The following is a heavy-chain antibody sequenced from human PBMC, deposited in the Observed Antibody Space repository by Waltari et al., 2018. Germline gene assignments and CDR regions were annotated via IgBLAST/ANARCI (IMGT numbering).Heavy chain of an antibody. J-gene: IGHJ4*02. CDR3: ARLSNWAGDY. Sequence: EVQLVESGGGLVQPGGSRRLSCAASGFTFSNYWLSWVRKAPGKGLVGVSRIISDGSSTTYADSVKGRFTISRDNAKNTLYLQMNSLRAEDTAVYYCARLSNWAGDYWGQGTLVTVSS. CDR1: GFTFSNYW. D-gene: IGHD1-1*01. CDR2: IISDGSST. V-gene: IGHV3-74*01.